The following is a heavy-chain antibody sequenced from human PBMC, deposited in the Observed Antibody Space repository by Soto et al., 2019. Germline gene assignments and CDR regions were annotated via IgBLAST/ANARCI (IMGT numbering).Heavy chain of an antibody. D-gene: IGHD3-22*01. J-gene: IGHJ4*02. CDR2: ISGNGGST. Sequence: EVQLLESGGGLVQTGGSLRLSCAASGFIFNNYAMSWVRQAPGKGLEWVSTISGNGGSTYYADSVKGRFTISRDNSKNTLYLQRNSLRAEDTAVYYCAKGVVVIANFDSWGQGTLVTVSS. CDR1: GFIFNNYA. CDR3: AKGVVVIANFDS. V-gene: IGHV3-23*01.